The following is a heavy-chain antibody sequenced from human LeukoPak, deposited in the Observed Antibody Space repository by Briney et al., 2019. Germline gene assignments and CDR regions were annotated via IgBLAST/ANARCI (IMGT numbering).Heavy chain of an antibody. CDR3: AREIVGFRDYYMDV. Sequence: SETLSLTCTVSGGSISSYYWSWIRQPPGKGLEWIGYIYYSGSTNYNPSLKSRVTISVDTSKNQFSLKLSSVTAADTAVYYCAREIVGFRDYYMDVWGKGTTVTVSS. CDR2: IYYSGST. CDR1: GGSISSYY. J-gene: IGHJ6*03. D-gene: IGHD3-10*01. V-gene: IGHV4-59*01.